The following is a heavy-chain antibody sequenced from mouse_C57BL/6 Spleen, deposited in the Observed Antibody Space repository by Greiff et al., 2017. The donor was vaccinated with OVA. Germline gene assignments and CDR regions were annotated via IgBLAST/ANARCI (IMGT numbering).Heavy chain of an antibody. Sequence: EVQGVESGGGLVKPGGSLKLSCAASGFTFSSYAMSWVRQTPEKRLEWVATISDGGSYTYYPDNVKGRFTISRDNAKNNLYLQMSHLKSEDTAMYYCAREGLRRPYFDYWGQGTTLTVSS. CDR1: GFTFSSYA. CDR3: AREGLRRPYFDY. CDR2: ISDGGSYT. V-gene: IGHV5-4*01. D-gene: IGHD1-1*01. J-gene: IGHJ2*01.